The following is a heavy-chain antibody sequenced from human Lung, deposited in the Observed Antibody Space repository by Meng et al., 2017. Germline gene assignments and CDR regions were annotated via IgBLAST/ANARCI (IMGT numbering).Heavy chain of an antibody. J-gene: IGHJ4*02. D-gene: IGHD6-13*01. CDR1: GYTFAAYW. Sequence: QGQMVELGAEVKMPGASVKLSCKPSGYTFAAYWIHWLRQAPGQGLEWMGRIDPNNDHTQYAQNFQGRVTMTSDTSISTVYMELNGLRSDDTAVYYCARDEDISAAGKLFGDYWGQGTLVTVSS. CDR3: ARDEDISAAGKLFGDY. CDR2: IDPNNDHT. V-gene: IGHV1-2*06.